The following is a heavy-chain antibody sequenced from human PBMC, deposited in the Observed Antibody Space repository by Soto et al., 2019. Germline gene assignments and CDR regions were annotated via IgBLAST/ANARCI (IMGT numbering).Heavy chain of an antibody. V-gene: IGHV3-23*01. Sequence: GGSLRLSCAASGSTFATYAISWVRQTPGRGLEWVSAITRSGDYTNYADSVRGRFTISRDNAKNTLYLQMNSLRAEDTAVYYCAKHAVPTISQFDVWGQGTLVTVSS. CDR1: GSTFATYA. D-gene: IGHD6-19*01. J-gene: IGHJ4*02. CDR3: AKHAVPTISQFDV. CDR2: ITRSGDYT.